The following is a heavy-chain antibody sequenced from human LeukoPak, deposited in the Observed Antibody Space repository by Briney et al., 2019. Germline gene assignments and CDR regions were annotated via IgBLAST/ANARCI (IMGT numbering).Heavy chain of an antibody. V-gene: IGHV3-53*01. CDR2: IYSGGST. D-gene: IGHD6-19*01. Sequence: PGGSLRLSCAASGFTVSSSYISWVRQAPGKGLEWVSVIYSGGSTYYADSVKGRFTISRDNSKNTLHLQMNSLRAEDTSIYYCARGSWLVPPTDYWGQGTLVTVSS. CDR3: ARGSWLVPPTDY. CDR1: GFTVSSSY. J-gene: IGHJ4*02.